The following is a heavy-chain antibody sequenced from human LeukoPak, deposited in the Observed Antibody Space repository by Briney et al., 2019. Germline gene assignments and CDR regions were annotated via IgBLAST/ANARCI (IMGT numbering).Heavy chain of an antibody. Sequence: GGSLRLSCAASGFTFSSYSMSWVRQAPGKGLEWVSSISSSSSYIYYADSVKGRFTISRDNAKNSLYLQMNSLRAEDTAVYYCARDRITMVRGYDAFDIWGQGTMVTVSS. CDR1: GFTFSSYS. D-gene: IGHD3-10*01. CDR3: ARDRITMVRGYDAFDI. J-gene: IGHJ3*02. V-gene: IGHV3-21*01. CDR2: ISSSSSYI.